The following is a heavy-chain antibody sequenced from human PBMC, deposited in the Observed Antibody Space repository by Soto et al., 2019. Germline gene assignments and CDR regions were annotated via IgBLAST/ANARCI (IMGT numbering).Heavy chain of an antibody. CDR3: ARDLDAFDI. J-gene: IGHJ3*02. V-gene: IGHV3-33*01. Sequence: ESGGGVVRPGRSLRLSCAASGFTFRSYGMHWVRQAPGKGLEWVAVIWYDGSNKYYADSVKGRFTISRDNSKNTLYLQMNSLRAEDTAVYYCARDLDAFDIWGQGTMVTVSS. CDR2: IWYDGSNK. CDR1: GFTFRSYG.